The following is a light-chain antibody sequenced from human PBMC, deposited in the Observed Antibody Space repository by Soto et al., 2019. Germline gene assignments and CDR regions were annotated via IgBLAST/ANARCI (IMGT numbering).Light chain of an antibody. CDR3: MQSQQSPPT. Sequence: DIVMTQSPLSLPVTPGEPASISCSSSQSLLQSNGYNYLDWYLQKPGQSPQLLTYFGSYRASGVPDRVSGSGSGTDFTLKIRRVEAEDVGVYYCMQSQQSPPTFGQGTKVEI. V-gene: IGKV2-28*01. J-gene: IGKJ1*01. CDR1: QSLLQSNGYNY. CDR2: FGS.